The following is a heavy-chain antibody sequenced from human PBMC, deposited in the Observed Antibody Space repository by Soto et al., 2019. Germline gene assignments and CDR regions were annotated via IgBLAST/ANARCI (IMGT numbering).Heavy chain of an antibody. V-gene: IGHV4-31*03. CDR2: IYYSGTA. CDR1: GGSISSDYYY. D-gene: IGHD3-9*01. Sequence: PSETLSLTCTVSGGSISSDYYYWSWMRQHPGKGLEWIGYIYYSGTAYYNPSLKSRVIISVDTSKNQFSLKLSSVTVADTAVYYCARGYFDWLSNNWFDPWGQGTLVTVSS. CDR3: ARGYFDWLSNNWFDP. J-gene: IGHJ5*02.